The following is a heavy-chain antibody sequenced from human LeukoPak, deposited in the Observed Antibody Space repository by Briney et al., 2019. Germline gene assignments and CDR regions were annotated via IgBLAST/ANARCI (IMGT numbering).Heavy chain of an antibody. Sequence: GGSLRLSCSASGFTFSYYAIHWVRQAPGKGLEWVALIWSDGSNKYYADSVKGRITISRDNSKNTVYLQMNSLRAEDTAVYYCARELFSSGSCPDGWGQGTLVAVSS. CDR1: GFTFSYYA. CDR2: IWSDGSNK. J-gene: IGHJ4*02. V-gene: IGHV3-33*01. CDR3: ARELFSSGSCPDG. D-gene: IGHD3-10*01.